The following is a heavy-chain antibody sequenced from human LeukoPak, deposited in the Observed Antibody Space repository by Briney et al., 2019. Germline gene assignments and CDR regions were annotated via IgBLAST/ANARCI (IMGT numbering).Heavy chain of an antibody. Sequence: GGSLRLSCAASGFTFSNYAMSWVRQAPGKGLEWVSAISGSGGSTYYADSVKGRFTISRDNSKNTLYLQMNSLSAEDTALYCCAKGGEPRWYGSGWGQVALVSV. D-gene: IGHD6-13*01. CDR2: ISGSGGST. CDR1: GFTFSNYA. CDR3: AKGGEPRWYGSG. J-gene: IGHJ1*01. V-gene: IGHV3-23*01.